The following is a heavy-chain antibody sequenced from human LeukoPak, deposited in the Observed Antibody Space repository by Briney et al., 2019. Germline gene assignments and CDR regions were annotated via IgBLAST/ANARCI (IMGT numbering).Heavy chain of an antibody. J-gene: IGHJ4*02. CDR3: ARVYQSAEYYFDY. Sequence: SETLSHTCAVCGGSFIGYYWSWIRQPPGKGLEWIGEINHSGSTNYHPSLKSRVTISLDTSKNQFSLKLTSVTAADTAAYYCARVYQSAEYYFDYWGQGNLVSVYS. CDR2: INHSGST. V-gene: IGHV4-34*01. D-gene: IGHD2-2*01. CDR1: GGSFIGYY.